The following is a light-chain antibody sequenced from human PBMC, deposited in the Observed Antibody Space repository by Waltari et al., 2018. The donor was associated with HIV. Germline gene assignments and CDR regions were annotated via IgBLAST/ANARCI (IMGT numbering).Light chain of an antibody. J-gene: IGLJ3*02. V-gene: IGLV2-11*01. Sequence: QSALTQPRSVSGSPGQSVTISCPGTSSAVGGYNQFPWYQQNPGKAPKFIIYDVTKRPSGVPDRFSGSKSGNTASLTISGLQAEDEADYYCCSYAGNYPVLFGGGTKLTVL. CDR3: CSYAGNYPVL. CDR2: DVT. CDR1: SSAVGGYNQ.